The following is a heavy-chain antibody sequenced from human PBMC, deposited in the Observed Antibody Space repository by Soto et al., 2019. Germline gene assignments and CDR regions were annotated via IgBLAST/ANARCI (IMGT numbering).Heavy chain of an antibody. D-gene: IGHD3-22*01. CDR2: IIPIFGTA. CDR3: ARGWGYDSTDYYYAY. CDR1: GGSFNRHT. V-gene: IGHV1-69*06. J-gene: IGHJ4*02. Sequence: QVQLVQSGAEVRKPGSSVRVSCKASGGSFNRHTISWVRQAPGQGLEWMGGIIPIFGTANHAQKFQGRVTIIADTSMSTVYMELSSLRSDDTAIYYCARGWGYDSTDYYYAYWGQGTLVIVSS.